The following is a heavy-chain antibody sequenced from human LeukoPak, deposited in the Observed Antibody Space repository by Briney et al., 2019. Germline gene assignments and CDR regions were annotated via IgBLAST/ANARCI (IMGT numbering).Heavy chain of an antibody. Sequence: SETLSLTCAVSGGSISSSNWWSWVRQPPGKGLEWIGEIYHRGSTNYNPSLKSRVTISVDKSKNPFSLKLRSVTAAGPAVYYCARVGRYCSSTSCYTPLGRKKNAFDIWGQGTMVTVSS. D-gene: IGHD2-2*02. CDR1: GGSISSSNW. CDR3: ARVGRYCSSTSCYTPLGRKKNAFDI. J-gene: IGHJ3*02. V-gene: IGHV4-4*02. CDR2: IYHRGST.